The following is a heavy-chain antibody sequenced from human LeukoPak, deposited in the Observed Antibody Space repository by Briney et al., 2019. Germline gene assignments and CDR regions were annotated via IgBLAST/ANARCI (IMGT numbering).Heavy chain of an antibody. J-gene: IGHJ4*02. CDR2: INHSGST. Sequence: SETLSLTCAVYGGSFSGYYWSWIRQPPGKGLEWIGEINHSGSTNYNPSLKSRVTISVDTSKNQFSLKLSSVTAADTAVYYCARDLELRWAFAYWGQGTLVTVSS. CDR3: ARDLELRWAFAY. CDR1: GGSFSGYY. D-gene: IGHD4-23*01. V-gene: IGHV4-34*01.